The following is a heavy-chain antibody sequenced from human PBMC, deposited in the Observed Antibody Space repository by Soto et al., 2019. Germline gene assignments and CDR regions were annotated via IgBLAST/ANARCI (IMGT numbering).Heavy chain of an antibody. D-gene: IGHD4-17*01. J-gene: IGHJ6*02. V-gene: IGHV1-69*13. CDR3: ARDLAGDYARYYGMDV. CDR1: GGTFSSYA. Sequence: GASVKVSCKASGGTFSSYAISWLRQAPGQGLEWMGGIIPIFGTANYAQKFQGRVTITADESTSTAYMELSSLRSEDTAVYYCARDLAGDYARYYGMDVWGQGTTVTVSS. CDR2: IIPIFGTA.